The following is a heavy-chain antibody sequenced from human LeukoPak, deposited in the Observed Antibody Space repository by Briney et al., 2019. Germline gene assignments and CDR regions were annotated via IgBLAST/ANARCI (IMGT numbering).Heavy chain of an antibody. J-gene: IGHJ4*02. CDR3: ARVTYYYDSSGYFDY. Sequence: GTSVKVSCKASGYAFTGYYMHWVRQAPGQGLEWMGWINPNSGGTNYAQKFQGRVTTTRDTSISTAYMELSRMRSDDTAVYYCARVTYYYDSSGYFDYWGQGTLVTVSS. V-gene: IGHV1-2*02. CDR2: INPNSGGT. D-gene: IGHD3-22*01. CDR1: GYAFTGYY.